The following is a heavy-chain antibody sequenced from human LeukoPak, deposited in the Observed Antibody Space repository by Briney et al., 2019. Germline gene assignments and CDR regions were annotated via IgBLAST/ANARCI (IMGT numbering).Heavy chain of an antibody. CDR3: ARDSLDV. V-gene: IGHV4-4*07. Sequence: KPSETLSLTCAVYGGSFSGYYWSWIRQPAGKGLEWIGRIYTSGSTNYNPSFKSRVTISVDTSKNQFSLKLSSVTAADTAVYYCARDSLDVWGKGTTVTVSS. CDR1: GGSFSGYY. CDR2: IYTSGST. J-gene: IGHJ6*04.